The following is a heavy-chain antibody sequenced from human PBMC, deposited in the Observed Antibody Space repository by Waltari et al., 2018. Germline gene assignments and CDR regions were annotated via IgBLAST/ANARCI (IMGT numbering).Heavy chain of an antibody. CDR2: FDPEDGEG. CDR1: GNSITESP. J-gene: IGHJ6*02. Sequence: QVQLVQSEAEVMKPGASVTVSCQVSGNSITESPMHWVRQAPGKGLEWMGSFDPEDGEGTYAQGVLDRVTMTEDRSTNTAYMELSSLRLEDTAVYYCATGGDYDEYALHYFRGLDVWGQGTTVIVAS. CDR3: ATGGDYDEYALHYFRGLDV. D-gene: IGHD4-17*01. V-gene: IGHV1-24*01.